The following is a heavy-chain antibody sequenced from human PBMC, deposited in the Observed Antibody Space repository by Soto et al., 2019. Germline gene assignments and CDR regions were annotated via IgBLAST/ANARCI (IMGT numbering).Heavy chain of an antibody. J-gene: IGHJ4*02. Sequence: QVQLQESGPGLVKPSQTLSLTCTVSGDSISSGDYYWSWIRQPPGRGLEWIGYIFYTGSTYYNPSPRSRVIISVDTSKNQFSLKLSSVSAADTAVYYCGRGTGTRARAVVMDWAQGTLSTVSS. CDR1: GDSISSGDYY. CDR2: IFYTGST. CDR3: GRGTGTRARAVVMD. V-gene: IGHV4-30-4*01. D-gene: IGHD3-10*01.